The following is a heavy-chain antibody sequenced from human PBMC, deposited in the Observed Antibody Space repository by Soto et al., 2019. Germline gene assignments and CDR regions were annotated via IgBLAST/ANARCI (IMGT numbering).Heavy chain of an antibody. CDR2: SRNKAMGFST. CDR3: AVDTVGTGSY. CDR1: GLTLSNRY. J-gene: IGHJ4*02. V-gene: IGHV3-72*01. Sequence: EVQVVESGGGLVQPGGSLRLSCAASGLTLSNRYMDWVRQAPGKGLEWVGRSRNKAMGFSTEYAASVRGRFTISRDDSEDSVYLEMNRLKTEDTAVYYCAVDTVGTGSYWGQGTLVTVSS. D-gene: IGHD5-12*01.